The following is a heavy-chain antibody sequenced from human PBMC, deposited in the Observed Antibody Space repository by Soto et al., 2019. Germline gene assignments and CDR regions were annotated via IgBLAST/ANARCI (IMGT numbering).Heavy chain of an antibody. CDR1: GFTFSSYA. CDR2: ISGSGGST. Sequence: GGSLRLPCAASGFTFSSYAMSWVRQAPGKGLEWVSAISGSGGSTYYADSVKGRFTISRDNSKNTLYLQMNSLRAEDTAVYYCAAQSPPYYYYYYGMEVWGQGTTVTVSS. CDR3: AAQSPPYYYYYYGMEV. V-gene: IGHV3-23*01. J-gene: IGHJ6*02.